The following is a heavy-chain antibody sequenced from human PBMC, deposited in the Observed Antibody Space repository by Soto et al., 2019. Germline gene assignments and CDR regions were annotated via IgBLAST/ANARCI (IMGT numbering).Heavy chain of an antibody. CDR3: AKGVAVGFHFGSSTDRGFAP. D-gene: IGHD6-6*01. Sequence: EVQLLESGGVLVQPGGSLRLSCAASGFTFSNYAMSWVRQAPGKGLEWVSIISGSGGTTYHADSVKDRFTISRDNSKNTLFLQMNSLRAEDTAVYYCAKGVAVGFHFGSSTDRGFAPWGQGTLVTVSS. CDR1: GFTFSNYA. CDR2: ISGSGGTT. V-gene: IGHV3-23*01. J-gene: IGHJ5*02.